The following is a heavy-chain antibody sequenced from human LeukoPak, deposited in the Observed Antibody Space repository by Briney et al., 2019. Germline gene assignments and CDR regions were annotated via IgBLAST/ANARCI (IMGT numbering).Heavy chain of an antibody. J-gene: IGHJ4*02. CDR2: IYSGGTR. CDR3: ARDRRDGYCLGH. V-gene: IGHV3-66*01. CDR1: GFTVSSSY. D-gene: IGHD2-2*03. Sequence: PGGSLRLSCTGSGFTVSSSYMSWVRQTPGKGLEWVSGIYSGGTRYYADSVKGRVTISRDGSKNTVYLQMNSLRSEDTAVYYCARDRRDGYCLGHWGQGTLVTVSS.